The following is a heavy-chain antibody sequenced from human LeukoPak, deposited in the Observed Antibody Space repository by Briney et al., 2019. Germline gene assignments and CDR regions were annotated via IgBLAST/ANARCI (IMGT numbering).Heavy chain of an antibody. Sequence: GGSLRLSCAASGFTFSDYYMTWIRQAPGKGLEWVSYISDSTNTIYYADSVKGRFTISRDNAKNSLYLQMNSLRAEDTAVYYCARAVGASEGVDYWGQGTLVTVSS. CDR2: ISDSTNTI. CDR1: GFTFSDYY. J-gene: IGHJ4*02. D-gene: IGHD1-26*01. V-gene: IGHV3-11*01. CDR3: ARAVGASEGVDY.